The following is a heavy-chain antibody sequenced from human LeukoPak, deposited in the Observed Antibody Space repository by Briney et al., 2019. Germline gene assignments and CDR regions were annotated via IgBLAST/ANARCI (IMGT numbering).Heavy chain of an antibody. CDR1: GYTFTGYY. CDR2: INPNSGGT. V-gene: IGHV1-2*02. Sequence: ASVKVSCKASGYTFTGYYMHWVRQAPGQGLEWMGWINPNSGGTNYAQKFQGRVTMTRDTSISTAYMELSRLRSDDTAVYYCARDLGGIAARPIPQRTHWFDPWGQGTLVTVSS. J-gene: IGHJ5*02. CDR3: ARDLGGIAARPIPQRTHWFDP. D-gene: IGHD6-6*01.